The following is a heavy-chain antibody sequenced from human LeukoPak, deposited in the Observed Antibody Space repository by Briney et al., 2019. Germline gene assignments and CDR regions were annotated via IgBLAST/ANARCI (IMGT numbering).Heavy chain of an antibody. CDR1: GCSFNDYY. CDR2: VNARGDT. D-gene: IGHD2-2*01. Sequence: SETLSLTCAVYGCSFNDYYWNWIRQPPGKGLEWIGEVNARGDTNYNPSLKSRVTISVDTSKKQFSLRLTSMIAADTALYYCARGQVPAARGYNWFDPWGQGTLVTVSS. V-gene: IGHV4-34*01. J-gene: IGHJ5*02. CDR3: ARGQVPAARGYNWFDP.